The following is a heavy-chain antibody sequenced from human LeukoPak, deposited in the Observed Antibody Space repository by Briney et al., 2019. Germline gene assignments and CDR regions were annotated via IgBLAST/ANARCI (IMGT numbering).Heavy chain of an antibody. J-gene: IGHJ3*02. CDR1: GGSITSHY. CDR3: ARATFYYDSSGYYAQNDAFDI. D-gene: IGHD3-22*01. V-gene: IGHV4-59*11. Sequence: SETLSLTCSVSGGSITSHYWSWVRQPPGKGLEWIAYSHSNGDTNYNPSLKSRITISVDTSKNEISLKLRSVTAADTAVYYCARATFYYDSSGYYAQNDAFDIWGQGTMVAVSS. CDR2: SHSNGDT.